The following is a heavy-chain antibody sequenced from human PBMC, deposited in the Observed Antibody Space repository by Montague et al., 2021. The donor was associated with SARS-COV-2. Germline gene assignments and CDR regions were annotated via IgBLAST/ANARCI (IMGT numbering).Heavy chain of an antibody. CDR1: GGSISSYY. D-gene: IGHD1-20*01. CDR2: IYYSGST. J-gene: IGHJ5*02. V-gene: IGHV4-59*01. CDR3: ARENNWNLNGWFDP. Sequence: SGTLSLTCTVSGGSISSYYWSWIRQPPGKGLGWIGYIYYSGSTNYNPSLKSRVTISVDTSKNQFSLKLSSVTAADTAVYYCARENNWNLNGWFDPWGQGTLVTVSS.